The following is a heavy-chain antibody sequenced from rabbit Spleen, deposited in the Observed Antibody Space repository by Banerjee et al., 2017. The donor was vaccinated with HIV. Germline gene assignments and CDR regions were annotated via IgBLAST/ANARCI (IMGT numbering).Heavy chain of an antibody. V-gene: IGHV1S40*01. Sequence: QQLVESGGDLVKPGASLTLTCTGSGFSFGSGYYMCWVRQAPGKGLEWIACINTATGKPVYATWAKGRFTISTTSSTTVTLQMTSLTAADTATYFCARDLAGAIGWNFYLWGPGTLVTVS. CDR3: ARDLAGAIGWNFYL. D-gene: IGHD4-1*01. J-gene: IGHJ4*01. CDR1: GFSFGSGYY. CDR2: INTATGKP.